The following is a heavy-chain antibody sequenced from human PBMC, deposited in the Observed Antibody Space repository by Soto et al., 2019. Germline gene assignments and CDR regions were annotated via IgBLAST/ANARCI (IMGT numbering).Heavy chain of an antibody. V-gene: IGHV3-23*01. D-gene: IGHD6-13*01. Sequence: PGGSLRLSCAASGFTFSSYAMSWVRQAPGKGLEWVSTISGSGGSTYYADSVKGRFTISRDNSKNTLYLQMNSLRAEDTAVYYCAKDRSSWDRPPPSGMDVWGQGTTVTVSS. CDR3: AKDRSSWDRPPPSGMDV. CDR1: GFTFSSYA. CDR2: ISGSGGST. J-gene: IGHJ6*02.